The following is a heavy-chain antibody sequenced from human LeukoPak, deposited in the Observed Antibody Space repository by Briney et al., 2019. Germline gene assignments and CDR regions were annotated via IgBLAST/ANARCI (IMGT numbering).Heavy chain of an antibody. D-gene: IGHD1-26*01. CDR2: INSHGTSA. J-gene: IGHJ3*02. CDR1: GFTFSIYW. Sequence: GGSLRLSCAASGFTFSIYWMSWVRQGPGKGLVWVSRINSHGTSANYADSVKGRFTVSRDNSKNTLYLQMNSLRVEDTAVYYCASSLVGDGRGYDAFDIWGQGTMVTVSS. CDR3: ASSLVGDGRGYDAFDI. V-gene: IGHV3-74*01.